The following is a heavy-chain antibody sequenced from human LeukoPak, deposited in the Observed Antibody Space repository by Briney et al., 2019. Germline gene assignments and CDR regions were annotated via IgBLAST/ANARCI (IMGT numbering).Heavy chain of an antibody. Sequence: GGSLRLSCAASGGTFSSYAISWVRQAPGQGLEWMGGIIPIFGTANYAQKFQGRVTITADESTSTAYMELSSLRSEDTAVYYCARAHVLRFLEWSLDYWGQGTLVTVSS. CDR2: IIPIFGTA. D-gene: IGHD3-3*01. CDR1: GGTFSSYA. J-gene: IGHJ4*02. CDR3: ARAHVLRFLEWSLDY. V-gene: IGHV1-69*01.